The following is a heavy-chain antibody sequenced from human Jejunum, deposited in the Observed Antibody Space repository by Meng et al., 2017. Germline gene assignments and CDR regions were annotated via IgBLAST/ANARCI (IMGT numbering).Heavy chain of an antibody. J-gene: IGHJ1*01. CDR2: MNPNSGNT. CDR1: GYTFTSYD. CDR3: ARLGSSTSN. D-gene: IGHD2-2*01. Sequence: QVQLVQSGAEGKKPGASEKGACKASGYTFTSYDINWVRQATGQGLEWMGWMNPNSGNTGYAQKFQGRVTMSSDTSIGTAYMELSSLRSEDTAVYYCARLGSSTSNWGQGTLVTVSS. V-gene: IGHV1-8*01.